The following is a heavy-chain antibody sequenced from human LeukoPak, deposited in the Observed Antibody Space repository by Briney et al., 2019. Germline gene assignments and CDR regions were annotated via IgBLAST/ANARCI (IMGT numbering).Heavy chain of an antibody. Sequence: PGGSLRLSCAASGFTFSGYAMSWVRQAPGKGLEWVSAISGSGGSTYYADSVKGRFTISRDNSKNTLYLQMNSLRAEDTAVYYCASLGYCSGGSCYSPDYYYYYYMDVWGKGTTVTVSS. CDR2: ISGSGGST. CDR3: ASLGYCSGGSCYSPDYYYYYYMDV. V-gene: IGHV3-23*01. D-gene: IGHD2-15*01. CDR1: GFTFSGYA. J-gene: IGHJ6*03.